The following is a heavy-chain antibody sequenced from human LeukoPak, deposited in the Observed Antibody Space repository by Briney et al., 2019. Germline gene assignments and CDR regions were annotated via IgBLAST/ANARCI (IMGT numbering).Heavy chain of an antibody. CDR3: ARDLIMVRGVIRYFDY. CDR2: INSGSTYK. Sequence: GGSLRLSCAASGFTIKTYSMNWVRQAPGKGLEWVSSINSGSTYKYYADSVKGRFTVSRDNAKNSLYLQMNSLRAEDTAVYYCARDLIMVRGVIRYFDYWGQGTLVTVSS. CDR1: GFTIKTYS. D-gene: IGHD3-10*01. J-gene: IGHJ4*02. V-gene: IGHV3-21*03.